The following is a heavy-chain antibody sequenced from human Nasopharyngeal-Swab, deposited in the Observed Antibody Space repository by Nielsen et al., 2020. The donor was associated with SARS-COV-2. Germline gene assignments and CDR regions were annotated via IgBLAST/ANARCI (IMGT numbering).Heavy chain of an antibody. CDR3: ARGAEYGSGHDY. V-gene: IGHV1-69*01. D-gene: IGHD3-10*01. J-gene: IGHJ4*02. CDR2: IIPIFGTA. Sequence: WVRQAPGQGLEWMGGIIPIFGTANYAQKFQGRVTITADESTSTAYMELSSLRSEDTAVYYCARGAEYGSGHDYWGQGTLVTVSS.